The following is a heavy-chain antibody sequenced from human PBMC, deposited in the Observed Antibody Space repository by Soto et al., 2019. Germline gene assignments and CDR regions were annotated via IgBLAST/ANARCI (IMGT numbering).Heavy chain of an antibody. D-gene: IGHD4-17*01. J-gene: IGHJ5*02. CDR3: ARVGTTVTNGFDP. V-gene: IGHV4-4*02. CDR2: IYHSGST. Sequence: QVQLQESGPGLVKPSGTLSLTCAVSGGSISSSNWWSWVRQPPGKGLEWIGEIYHSGSTNYNPPHKSRVTISVDKSKNQFSLKRSSVTAADTAVYYCARVGTTVTNGFDPWGQGTRVTVSS. CDR1: GGSISSSNW.